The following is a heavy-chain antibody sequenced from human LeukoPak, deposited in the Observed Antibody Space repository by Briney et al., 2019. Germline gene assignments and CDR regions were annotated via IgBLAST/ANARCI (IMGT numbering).Heavy chain of an antibody. Sequence: SETLSLTCTVSGGSISSYYWSWIRQPPGKGLEWIGYIYYSGSTKYNPPLKSRVTISVDTSKNQFSLKLSSVTAADTAVYYCARRGYSYGGFDYWGQGTLVTVSS. CDR3: ARRGYSYGGFDY. V-gene: IGHV4-59*08. D-gene: IGHD5-18*01. CDR2: IYYSGST. CDR1: GGSISSYY. J-gene: IGHJ4*02.